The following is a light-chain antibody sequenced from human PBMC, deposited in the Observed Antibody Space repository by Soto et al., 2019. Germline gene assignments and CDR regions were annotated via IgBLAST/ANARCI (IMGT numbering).Light chain of an antibody. V-gene: IGKV1-9*01. CDR3: QQVKTFPRT. CDR1: QAIPSN. J-gene: IGKJ4*02. CDR2: EAS. Sequence: DIHLTQSPSSLSASVGDRVTITCRPSQAIPSNMAWYQQKPGKPPKLLIYEASTFHSGVPSRFSGRKSGTQFTLTINSLQPEDFATYYCQQVKTFPRTFGGGTKVEIK.